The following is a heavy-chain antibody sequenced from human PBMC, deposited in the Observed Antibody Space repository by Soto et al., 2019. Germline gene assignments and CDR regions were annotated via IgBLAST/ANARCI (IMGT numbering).Heavy chain of an antibody. J-gene: IGHJ4*02. Sequence: GVSLRLSCAASGFTFSSYGMHWVRQAPGKGLEWVAVISYDGSNKYYADSVKGRFTISRDNSKNTLYLQMNSLRAEDTAVYYCAKVPAAVDTAMVTSIAAAGPTTAVVYWGQGT. CDR3: AKVPAAVDTAMVTSIAAAGPTTAVVY. V-gene: IGHV3-30*18. D-gene: IGHD5-18*01. CDR1: GFTFSSYG. CDR2: ISYDGSNK.